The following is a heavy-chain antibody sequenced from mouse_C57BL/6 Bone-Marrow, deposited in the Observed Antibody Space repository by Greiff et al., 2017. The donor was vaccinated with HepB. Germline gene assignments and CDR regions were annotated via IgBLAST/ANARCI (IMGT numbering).Heavy chain of an antibody. CDR3: ARDITTVVYFDY. J-gene: IGHJ2*01. Sequence: QVQLQQSGAELVKPGASVKISCKASGYAFSSYWMNWVKQRPGKGLEWIGQIYPGDGETNYNGKFKGKATLTADKSSSTAYMQLSSLTSEDSAVYFCARDITTVVYFDYWGQGTTLTVSS. D-gene: IGHD1-1*01. CDR1: GYAFSSYW. CDR2: IYPGDGET. V-gene: IGHV1-80*01.